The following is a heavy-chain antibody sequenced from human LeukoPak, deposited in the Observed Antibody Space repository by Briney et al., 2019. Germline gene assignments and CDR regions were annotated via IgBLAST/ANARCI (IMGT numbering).Heavy chain of an antibody. CDR2: INHSGST. Sequence: PSETLSLTCAVYGGSFSGYYWSWIRQPPGKGLEWVGEINHSGSTNYNPSLKSRVTISVDTSKNQFSLKLSSVTAADTAVYYCARRAGYRQDYFDYWGQGTLVTVSS. J-gene: IGHJ4*02. CDR1: GGSFSGYY. CDR3: ARRAGYRQDYFDY. V-gene: IGHV4-34*01. D-gene: IGHD5-24*01.